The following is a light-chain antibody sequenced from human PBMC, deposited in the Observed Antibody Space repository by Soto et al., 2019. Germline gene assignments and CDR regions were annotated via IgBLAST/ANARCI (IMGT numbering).Light chain of an antibody. Sequence: SYELTQPPSVSVSPGQTANITCSGNTLRSKFVFWYQQKAGQSPMVVIDEDTKRPSGIPERFSGSNSGNTRTLTISGTQAMDEADFYCQAWGSGTVVFGGGTKLTVL. CDR2: EDT. CDR3: QAWGSGTVV. J-gene: IGLJ2*01. V-gene: IGLV3-1*01. CDR1: TLRSKF.